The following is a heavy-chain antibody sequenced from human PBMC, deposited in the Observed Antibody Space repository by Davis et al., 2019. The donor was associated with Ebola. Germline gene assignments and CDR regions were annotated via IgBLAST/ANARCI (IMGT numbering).Heavy chain of an antibody. V-gene: IGHV4-59*01. CDR2: IYYSGST. J-gene: IGHJ6*02. Sequence: PSETLSLTCTVSGGSISSYYWSWIRQPPGKGLEWIGYIYYSGSTNYNPSLKSRVTISVDTSKNQFSLKLSSVTAADTAVYYCARDRGGYGYQYGMDVWGQGTTVTVSS. D-gene: IGHD5-18*01. CDR3: ARDRGGYGYQYGMDV. CDR1: GGSISSYY.